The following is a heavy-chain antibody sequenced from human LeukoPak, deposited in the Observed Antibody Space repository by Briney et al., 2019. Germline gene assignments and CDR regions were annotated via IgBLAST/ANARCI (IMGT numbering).Heavy chain of an antibody. Sequence: GGSLRLSCAASGFTFRKYRMHWVRQTPGKGLEWVASISSSSNYIFYGDSVRGRFTISRDNAKNSLYLQMNSLRAEETAVCYCARADYSGRIFDYWGQGTLVIVSS. CDR1: GFTFRKYR. J-gene: IGHJ4*02. CDR3: ARADYSGRIFDY. D-gene: IGHD1-26*01. CDR2: ISSSSNYI. V-gene: IGHV3-21*01.